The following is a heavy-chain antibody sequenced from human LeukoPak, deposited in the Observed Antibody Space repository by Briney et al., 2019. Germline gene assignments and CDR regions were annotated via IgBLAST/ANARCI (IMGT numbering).Heavy chain of an antibody. V-gene: IGHV4-39*01. J-gene: IGHJ1*01. CDR2: IYYSGST. CDR1: GFTFSSYSMD. Sequence: PGGSLRLSCAASGFTFSSYSMDWVRQAPGKGLEWIGSIYYSGSTYYNPSLKSRVTISVDTSKNQFSLKLSSVTAADTAVYYCAAPPKRITGPAWYFQHWGQGTLVTVSS. D-gene: IGHD2-8*02. CDR3: AAPPKRITGPAWYFQH.